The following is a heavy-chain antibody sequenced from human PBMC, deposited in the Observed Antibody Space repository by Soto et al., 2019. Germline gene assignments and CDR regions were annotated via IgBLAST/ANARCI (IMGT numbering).Heavy chain of an antibody. CDR2: ISSSSSYI. CDR1: GFTFSSYS. Sequence: PGGSLRLSCAASGFTFSSYSMNWVRQAPGKGLEWVSSISSSSSYIYYADSVKGRFTISRDNAKNSLYLQMNSLRAEDTAVYYCARDGYDFWSGSPDYYYYYGMDVWGQGTTVTVSS. V-gene: IGHV3-21*01. D-gene: IGHD3-3*01. CDR3: ARDGYDFWSGSPDYYYYYGMDV. J-gene: IGHJ6*02.